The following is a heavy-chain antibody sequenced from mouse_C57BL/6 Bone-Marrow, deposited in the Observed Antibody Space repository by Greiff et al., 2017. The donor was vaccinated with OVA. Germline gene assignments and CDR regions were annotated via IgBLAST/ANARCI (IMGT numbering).Heavy chain of an antibody. CDR1: GYTFTSYW. D-gene: IGHD2-5*01. CDR3: EIQFYYSNYVPFAY. Sequence: QVQLHQPGAELVKPGASVKVSCKASGYTFTSYWMHWVKQRPGQGLEWIGRIHPSDSDTNSNQKFKGKATLTVDKSSSTAYMQLSSLTSEDSAVYYCEIQFYYSNYVPFAYWGKGTLVTVSA. V-gene: IGHV1-74*01. J-gene: IGHJ3*01. CDR2: IHPSDSDT.